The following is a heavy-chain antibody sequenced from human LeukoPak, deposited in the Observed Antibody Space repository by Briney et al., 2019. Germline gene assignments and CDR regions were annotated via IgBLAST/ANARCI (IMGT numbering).Heavy chain of an antibody. Sequence: PGGSLRLSCAASGFSVSSNYLSWVRPAPGKGLEWVSVIDSGGITYYADSVKGRFTISRHNSNTTLYLQMNSLRPEDTAVYYCARGAWFDPWGQGTLVTVSS. CDR3: ARGAWFDP. J-gene: IGHJ5*02. CDR1: GFSVSSNY. CDR2: IDSGGIT. D-gene: IGHD4/OR15-4a*01. V-gene: IGHV3-53*04.